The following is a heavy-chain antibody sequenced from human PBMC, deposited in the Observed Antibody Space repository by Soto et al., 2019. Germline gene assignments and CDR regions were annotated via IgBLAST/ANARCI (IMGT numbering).Heavy chain of an antibody. CDR2: ISSSSSTI. D-gene: IGHD3-10*01. CDR3: AKAFAPVLGSGSYLGNWFDP. Sequence: GGSLRLSCAASGFIFSSYSMNWVRQAPGKGLEWVSYISSSSSTIYYADSVKGRFTISRDNAKNSLYLQMNSLRAEDTALYYCAKAFAPVLGSGSYLGNWFDPWGQGTLVTVSS. V-gene: IGHV3-48*01. J-gene: IGHJ5*02. CDR1: GFIFSSYS.